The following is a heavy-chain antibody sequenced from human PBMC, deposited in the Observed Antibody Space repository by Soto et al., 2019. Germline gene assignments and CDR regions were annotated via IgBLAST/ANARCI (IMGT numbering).Heavy chain of an antibody. CDR2: IYYSGST. CDR3: ARVHPDYYGSGSYYNKWGFDY. CDR1: GGSISSYY. V-gene: IGHV4-59*01. J-gene: IGHJ4*02. Sequence: SETLSLTCTVSGGSISSYYWSWIRQPPGKGLEWIGYIYYSGSTNYNPSLKSRGTISVDTSKNQCFLKLSSVTAADTAVYYCARVHPDYYGSGSYYNKWGFDYWGQGTLVTVSS. D-gene: IGHD3-10*01.